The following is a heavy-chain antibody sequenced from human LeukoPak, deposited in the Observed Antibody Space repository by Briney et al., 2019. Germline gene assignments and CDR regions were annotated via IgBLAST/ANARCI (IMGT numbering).Heavy chain of an antibody. D-gene: IGHD2-2*01. CDR1: GGSFSGYY. Sequence: SETLSLTCAVYGGSFSGYYWSWIRQPPGKGLEWIGEIKHSGSTNYNPSLKSRVTISVDTSKNQFSLKLSSVTAADTAVYYCARGEDCSSTSCRNDYWGQGTLVTVSS. CDR3: ARGEDCSSTSCRNDY. J-gene: IGHJ4*02. CDR2: IKHSGST. V-gene: IGHV4-34*01.